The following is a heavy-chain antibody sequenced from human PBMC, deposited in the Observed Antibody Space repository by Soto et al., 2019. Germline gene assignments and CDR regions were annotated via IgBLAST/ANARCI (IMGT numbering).Heavy chain of an antibody. V-gene: IGHV3-33*01. CDR1: GFTFSSYG. J-gene: IGHJ4*02. CDR2: IWYDGSNK. CDR3: ARGGRGLLWFGELH. D-gene: IGHD3-10*01. Sequence: QVQLVESGGGVVQPGRSLRLSCAASGFTFSSYGMHWVRQAPGKGLEWVAVIWYDGSNKYYADSVKGRFTISRDNSKNTLYLQMNSLRAEDTAVYYCARGGRGLLWFGELHWGQGTLVTVSS.